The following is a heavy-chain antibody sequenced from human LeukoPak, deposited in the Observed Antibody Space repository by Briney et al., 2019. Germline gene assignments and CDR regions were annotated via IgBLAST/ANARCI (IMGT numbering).Heavy chain of an antibody. CDR3: ARDGGSGSYYGY. V-gene: IGHV3-7*01. Sequence: GGSLRLSCSASGFIFSSYWMSWVRQAPGKGLEWVANIKQDGSEKYYVDSVKGRFTISRDNAKNSLYLQMNSLRAEDTAVYYCARDGGSGSYYGYWGQGTLVTVSS. J-gene: IGHJ4*02. CDR2: IKQDGSEK. D-gene: IGHD1-26*01. CDR1: GFIFSSYW.